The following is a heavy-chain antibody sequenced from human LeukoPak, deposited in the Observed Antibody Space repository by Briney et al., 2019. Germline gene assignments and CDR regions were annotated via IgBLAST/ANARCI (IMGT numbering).Heavy chain of an antibody. D-gene: IGHD2-15*01. V-gene: IGHV7-4-1*02. Sequence: ASVKVSCKASGYTFTSYAMNWVPQAPGQGLEWMGWINTNTGNPTYAQGFTGRFVFSLVTSVSTAYLQISSLKAEDTAVYYCARRSVAATPRDIVYQYYSMDVWGKGTTVTVSS. CDR3: ARRSVAATPRDIVYQYYSMDV. J-gene: IGHJ6*03. CDR1: GYTFTSYA. CDR2: INTNTGNP.